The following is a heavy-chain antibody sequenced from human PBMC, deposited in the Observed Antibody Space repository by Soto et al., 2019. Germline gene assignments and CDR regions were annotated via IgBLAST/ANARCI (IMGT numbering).Heavy chain of an antibody. J-gene: IGHJ6*02. D-gene: IGHD3-10*01. CDR1: GYTFTSYD. Sequence: ASVKVSCKASGYTFTSYDMHWVRQAPGQGLEWMGIINPSGGSTSYAQKFQGRVTMTRDTSTSTVYMELSSLRSEDTAVYYCARSVGYGSGSSYYYGMDGWGQGTTVTVSS. CDR2: INPSGGST. CDR3: ARSVGYGSGSSYYYGMDG. V-gene: IGHV1-46*03.